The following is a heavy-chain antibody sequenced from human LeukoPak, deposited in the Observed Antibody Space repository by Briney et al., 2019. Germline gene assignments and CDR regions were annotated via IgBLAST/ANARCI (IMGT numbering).Heavy chain of an antibody. CDR2: IIPIFGTA. CDR1: GGTFSSYA. CDR3: ARYCGETYYDFWSGYCD. V-gene: IGHV1-69*05. D-gene: IGHD3-3*01. J-gene: IGHJ4*02. Sequence: GASVKVSCKASGGTFSSYAISWVRQAPGQGLEWMGGIIPIFGTANYAQKFQGRVTITTDESTSTAYMELSSLRSEDTAVYYCARYCGETYYDFWSGYCDWGQGTLVTVSS.